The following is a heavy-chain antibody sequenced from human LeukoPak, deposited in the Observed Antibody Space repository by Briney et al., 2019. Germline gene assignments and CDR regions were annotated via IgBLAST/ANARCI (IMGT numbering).Heavy chain of an antibody. D-gene: IGHD3-9*01. CDR2: IYYSGST. CDR1: GFTFTNYA. V-gene: IGHV4-59*08. J-gene: IGHJ4*02. Sequence: GSLRLSCAATGFTFTNYAMSWVRQAPGKGLEWIGYIYYSGSTNYNPSLKSRVTISVDTSKNQFSLKLSSVTAADTAVYYCARLDYDILTGYYGTYYFDYWGQGTLVTVSS. CDR3: ARLDYDILTGYYGTYYFDY.